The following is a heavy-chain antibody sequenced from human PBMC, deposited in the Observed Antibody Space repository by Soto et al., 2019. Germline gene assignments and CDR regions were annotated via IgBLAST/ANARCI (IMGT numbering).Heavy chain of an antibody. J-gene: IGHJ4*02. D-gene: IGHD6-19*01. CDR3: ARDPGRAVALD. CDR2: IYHSGNT. Sequence: SETLSLTCAFSGGSISSGGYSLIWIRQPPGKGLEWIGYIYHSGNTYYNPSLKSRVTISVDRSKNQFSLKLTSVTAADTAIYYCARDPGRAVALDWGEGTLVTVSS. CDR1: GGSISSGGYS. V-gene: IGHV4-30-2*01.